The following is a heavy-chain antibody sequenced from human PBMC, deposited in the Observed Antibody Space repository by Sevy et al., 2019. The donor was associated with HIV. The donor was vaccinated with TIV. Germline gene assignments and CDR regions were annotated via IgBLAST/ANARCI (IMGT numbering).Heavy chain of an antibody. D-gene: IGHD6-19*01. CDR1: GFTFSSYW. Sequence: GGSLRLSCAASGFTFSSYWMSWVRQAPGKGLEWVANIKKDGSEKCYVDSVKGRFTISRDNAKNSLYLQMNSLRAEDTAVYYCARAPVAGTHFDYWGQGTLVTVSS. CDR2: IKKDGSEK. J-gene: IGHJ4*02. CDR3: ARAPVAGTHFDY. V-gene: IGHV3-7*01.